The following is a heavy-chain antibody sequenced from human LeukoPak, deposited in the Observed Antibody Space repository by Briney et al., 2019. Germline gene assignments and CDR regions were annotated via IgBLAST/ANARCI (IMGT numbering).Heavy chain of an antibody. CDR1: GFTFSSYS. V-gene: IGHV3-48*01. Sequence: GGSLRLSCAASGFTFSSYSMNWVRQAPGKGLEWVSYISSSSSTIYYADSVKGRFTISRDNAKNSLYLQMNSLRAEDTAVYYCARSIYAAAGIGVYWGQGTLVTVSS. D-gene: IGHD6-13*01. J-gene: IGHJ4*02. CDR2: ISSSSSTI. CDR3: ARSIYAAAGIGVY.